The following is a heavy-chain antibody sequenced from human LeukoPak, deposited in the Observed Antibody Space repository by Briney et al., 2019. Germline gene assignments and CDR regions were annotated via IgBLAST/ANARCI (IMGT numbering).Heavy chain of an antibody. Sequence: PSETLSLTCGVYGGSLSDYYWSWIRQPPGKGLEWIGEINHSGSTNYNPSLKSRVTISVDTSKNHFSLRLSSVTAADTALYYCARAHYYGSGSYRFDPWGQGTLVTVSS. D-gene: IGHD3-10*01. J-gene: IGHJ5*02. CDR1: GGSLSDYY. V-gene: IGHV4-34*01. CDR2: INHSGST. CDR3: ARAHYYGSGSYRFDP.